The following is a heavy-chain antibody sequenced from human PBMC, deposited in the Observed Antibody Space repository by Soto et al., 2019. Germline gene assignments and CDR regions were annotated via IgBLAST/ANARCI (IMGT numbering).Heavy chain of an antibody. CDR3: ARHYSSGSRNWFDP. CDR2: INHSGST. V-gene: IGHV4-34*01. CDR1: GGSFSGYY. J-gene: IGHJ5*02. D-gene: IGHD6-19*01. Sequence: KTSETLSLTCAGYGGSFSGYYWSWIRQPPGKGLEWIGEINHSGSTNYNPSLKSRVTISVDTSKNQFSLKLSSVTAADTAVFYCARHYSSGSRNWFDPWGQGTLVTVSS.